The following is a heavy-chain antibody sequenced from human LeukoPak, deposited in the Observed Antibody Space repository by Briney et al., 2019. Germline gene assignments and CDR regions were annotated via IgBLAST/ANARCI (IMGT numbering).Heavy chain of an antibody. CDR2: IIPIFGTA. CDR1: GGTFSIYA. Sequence: SVKVSCKASGGTFSIYAISWVRQAPGQGLEWMGGIIPIFGTANYAQKFQGRVTITADESTSTAYMELSSLRSEDTAVYYCARGSSDCSSTSCYLDYWGQGTLVTVSS. D-gene: IGHD2-2*01. CDR3: ARGSSDCSSTSCYLDY. V-gene: IGHV1-69*13. J-gene: IGHJ4*02.